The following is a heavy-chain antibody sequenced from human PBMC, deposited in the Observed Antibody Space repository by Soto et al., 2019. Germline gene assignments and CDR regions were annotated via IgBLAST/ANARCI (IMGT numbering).Heavy chain of an antibody. CDR2: IYYSGST. Sequence: PSETLSLTCTVSGGSISSSSYYWGWIRQPPGKGLEWIGSIYYSGSTYYNPSLKSRVTISVDTSKNQFSLKLSSVTAADTAVYYCARQGLHFDFLSGYYSWFDPRGQGTLVTVSS. D-gene: IGHD3-3*01. CDR1: GGSISSSSYY. V-gene: IGHV4-39*01. CDR3: ARQGLHFDFLSGYYSWFDP. J-gene: IGHJ5*02.